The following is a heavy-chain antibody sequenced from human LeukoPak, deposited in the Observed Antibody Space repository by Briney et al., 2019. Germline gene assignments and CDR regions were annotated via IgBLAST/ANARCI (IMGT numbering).Heavy chain of an antibody. Sequence: GASVKVSCKASGYTFTSYYMYWVRQAAGQGLEWMGIINPNRGSTSYAQKFQGRVTMTRDMSTSTVYMELSSLRSEDTAVYYCARDQAGYYGSGDYMDVWGKGTTVTVSS. CDR1: GYTFTSYY. CDR2: INPNRGST. V-gene: IGHV1-46*01. D-gene: IGHD3-10*01. J-gene: IGHJ6*03. CDR3: ARDQAGYYGSGDYMDV.